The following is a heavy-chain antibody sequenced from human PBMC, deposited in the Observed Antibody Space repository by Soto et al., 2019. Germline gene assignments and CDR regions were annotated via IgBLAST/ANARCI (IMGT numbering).Heavy chain of an antibody. CDR2: IIPIFGTA. Sequence: QVQLVQSGAEVKKPGSSVKVSCKASGGTFSSYAISWVRQAPGQGLEWMGGIIPIFGTANYAQKFQGRVTITADESTSTAYMELSSLRSEDTAAYYCASLVGATNFYYYGMDVWGQGTTVTVSS. CDR3: ASLVGATNFYYYGMDV. D-gene: IGHD1-26*01. V-gene: IGHV1-69*01. CDR1: GGTFSSYA. J-gene: IGHJ6*02.